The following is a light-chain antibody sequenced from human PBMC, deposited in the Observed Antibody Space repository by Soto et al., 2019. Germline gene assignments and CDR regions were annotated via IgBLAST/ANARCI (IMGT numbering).Light chain of an antibody. CDR2: DNT. CDR3: QSYDSSQSVV. Sequence: QSVLTQPPSVSGAPGQRVTISCTGSGSTIGAGYDVHWYQQLPGTAPKLLIYDNTNRPSGVPDRFSGSKSGASASLAISGLQAEDEADYYCQSYDSSQSVVFGGGTKLTVL. J-gene: IGLJ2*01. CDR1: GSTIGAGYD. V-gene: IGLV1-40*01.